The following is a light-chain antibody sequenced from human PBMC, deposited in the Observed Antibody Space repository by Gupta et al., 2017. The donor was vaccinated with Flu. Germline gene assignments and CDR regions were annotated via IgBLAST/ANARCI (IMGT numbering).Light chain of an antibody. CDR2: VEN. CDR3: QSLDRSARGV. V-gene: IGLV6-57*01. Sequence: VTISCTRSSGYIASNFVQWYRLSPGSSPSTGIEVENQRPAGVPERFTGSLDSSSNYAAITSSGLKPEDEADEYCQSLDRSARGVLGVGTKLTVL. CDR1: SGYIASNF. J-gene: IGLJ3*02.